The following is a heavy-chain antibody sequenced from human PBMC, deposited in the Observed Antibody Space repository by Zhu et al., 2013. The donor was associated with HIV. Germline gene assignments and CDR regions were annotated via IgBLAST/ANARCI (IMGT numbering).Heavy chain of an antibody. CDR3: ATSGYDLLFDY. CDR2: MSAVNGNT. J-gene: IGHJ4*02. V-gene: IGHV1-18*04. CDR1: GYRFTAYN. Sequence: QVQLVQSGPEVKKPGASVRVSCETSGYRFTAYNVAWVRQAPGQALEWMGWMSAVNGNTKYAQKFQGRVTMTRDTSTHTAYMELSSLRSEDTAVYYCATSGYDLLFDYWGQGTLVTVSS. D-gene: IGHD5-12*01.